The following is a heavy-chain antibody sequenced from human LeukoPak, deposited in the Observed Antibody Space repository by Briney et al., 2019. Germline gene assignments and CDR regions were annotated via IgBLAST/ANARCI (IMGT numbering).Heavy chain of an antibody. CDR2: IYYSGST. J-gene: IGHJ4*02. CDR3: ASQKKPGIAVAGTSFDY. CDR1: GYSISSGDYY. Sequence: PSQTLSLTCTVSGYSISSGDYYWSWIRQHPGKGLEWIGYIYYSGSTYYNPSLKSRVTISVDTSKNQFSLKLSSVTAADTAVYYCASQKKPGIAVAGTSFDYWGQGTLVTVSS. D-gene: IGHD6-19*01. V-gene: IGHV4-30-4*08.